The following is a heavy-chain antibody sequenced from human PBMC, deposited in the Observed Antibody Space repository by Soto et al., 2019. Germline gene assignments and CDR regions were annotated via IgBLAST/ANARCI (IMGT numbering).Heavy chain of an antibody. CDR3: ARMDRSGHYYGRALDI. J-gene: IGHJ3*02. V-gene: IGHV4-34*01. D-gene: IGHD3-22*01. CDR2: TNQGGRT. Sequence: QVQLQQWGAGLLKPSETLSLTCAVYGASLSDSYWSWIRQPPGKGLEWIGETNQGGRTNYRPSLKSRATISVDTSKNQFSLRLSSVTAADTAVYYCARMDRSGHYYGRALDIWGLGTLVTVSS. CDR1: GASLSDSY.